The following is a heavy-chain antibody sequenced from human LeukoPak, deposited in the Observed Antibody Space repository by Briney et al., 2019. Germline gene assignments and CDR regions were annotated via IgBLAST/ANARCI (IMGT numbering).Heavy chain of an antibody. J-gene: IGHJ4*02. CDR2: INPSSGGT. Sequence: ASVKVSCKASGYTFTGYYMHWVRQAPGQGLEWMGRINPSSGGTNYAQKFQGRVTMTRDTSISTAYMELSRLRSDDTAVYYCARVPYSSGWPLDYWGQGTLVTVSS. CDR1: GYTFTGYY. CDR3: ARVPYSSGWPLDY. V-gene: IGHV1-2*06. D-gene: IGHD6-19*01.